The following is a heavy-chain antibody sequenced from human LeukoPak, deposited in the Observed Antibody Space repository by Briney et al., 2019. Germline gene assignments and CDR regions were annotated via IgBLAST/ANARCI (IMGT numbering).Heavy chain of an antibody. CDR3: ASSGNDAFDI. V-gene: IGHV4-61*05. CDR1: GGSISSSSYY. Sequence: PSETLSLTCTVSGGSISSSSYYWGWIRQPPGKGLQWIAYIHYSGSTNYNPSLKSRVTISVDTSKNQFSLKLRSVTAADTAVYYCASSGNDAFDIWGQGTMVTVSS. J-gene: IGHJ3*02. D-gene: IGHD2-15*01. CDR2: IHYSGST.